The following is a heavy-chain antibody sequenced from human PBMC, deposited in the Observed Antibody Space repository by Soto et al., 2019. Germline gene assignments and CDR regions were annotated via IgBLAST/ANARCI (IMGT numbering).Heavy chain of an antibody. CDR1: GGTFSSYA. J-gene: IGHJ4*02. Sequence: ASVKVSCKASGGTFSSYAISWVRQAPGQGLEWMGGIIPIFGTANYAQKFQGRVTITADESTSTAYMELSSLRSEDTAVYYCARSPTVAGVPYYFDYWGQGTLVTVSS. D-gene: IGHD6-19*01. CDR3: ARSPTVAGVPYYFDY. CDR2: IIPIFGTA. V-gene: IGHV1-69*13.